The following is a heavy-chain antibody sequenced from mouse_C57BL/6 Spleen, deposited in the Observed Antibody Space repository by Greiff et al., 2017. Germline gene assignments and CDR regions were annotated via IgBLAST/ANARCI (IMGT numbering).Heavy chain of an antibody. V-gene: IGHV1-69*01. CDR3: ARRDYGSSYRFAY. J-gene: IGHJ3*01. CDR1: GYTFTSYW. Sequence: QVQLKQSGAELVMPGASVKLSCKASGYTFTSYWMHWVKQRPGQGLEWIGEIDPSDSYTNYNQKFKGKSTLTVDKSSSTAYMQLSSLTSEDSAVYYCARRDYGSSYRFAYWGQGTLVTVSA. CDR2: IDPSDSYT. D-gene: IGHD1-1*01.